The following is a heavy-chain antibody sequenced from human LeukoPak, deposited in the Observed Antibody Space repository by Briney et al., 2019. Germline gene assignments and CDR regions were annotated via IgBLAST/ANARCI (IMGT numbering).Heavy chain of an antibody. J-gene: IGHJ6*03. Sequence: PGRSLRLSCAASGFTFDDYAMHWVRQAPGKGLEWVSGISWNSGSIGYADSVKGRFTISRDNAKNSLYLQMNSLRAEDTALYYCPKGVAAGYYYYMDVWGKGTTVTVSS. CDR2: ISWNSGSI. CDR3: PKGVAAGYYYYMDV. CDR1: GFTFDDYA. D-gene: IGHD6-13*01. V-gene: IGHV3-9*01.